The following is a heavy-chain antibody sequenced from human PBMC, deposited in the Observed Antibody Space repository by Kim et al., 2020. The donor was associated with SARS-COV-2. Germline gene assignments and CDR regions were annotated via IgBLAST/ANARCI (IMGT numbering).Heavy chain of an antibody. CDR3: ARDKAVDIVATTDPLDY. V-gene: IGHV3-48*02. CDR1: GFTFSSYS. J-gene: IGHJ4*02. D-gene: IGHD5-12*01. CDR2: ISSSSSTI. Sequence: GGSLRLSCAASGFTFSSYSMNWVRQAPGKGLEWVSYISSSSSTIYYADSVKGRFTISRDNAKNSLYLQMNSLRDEDTAVYYCARDKAVDIVATTDPLDYWGQGTLVTVSS.